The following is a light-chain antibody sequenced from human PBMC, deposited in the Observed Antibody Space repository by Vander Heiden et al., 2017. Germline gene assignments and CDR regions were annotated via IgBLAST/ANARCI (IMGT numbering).Light chain of an antibody. CDR1: QSASSSY. CDR2: DAS. Sequence: ELVLTQSPATMSLSPGERATLSCGASQSASSSYLSWYQQKPGLAPRLLIYDASSRATGIPDRFSGSGSGTDFTLTISRLEPEDFAVYYCQQYGSSPTFGGGTKVEIK. V-gene: IGKV3D-20*01. J-gene: IGKJ4*01. CDR3: QQYGSSPT.